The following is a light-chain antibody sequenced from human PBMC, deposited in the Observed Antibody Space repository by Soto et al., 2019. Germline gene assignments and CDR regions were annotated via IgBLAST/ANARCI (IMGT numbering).Light chain of an antibody. V-gene: IGLV2-14*03. CDR3: TSYTSSSTWV. J-gene: IGLJ2*01. CDR1: SSDVGGYYF. Sequence: QSALTQPASVSGSPGQSITISCTGTSSDVGGYYFVSWFQHHPGKAPKLIIYNVNNRPSGVSDLFSGSKSGNTASLTISGLEAEDEADYYCTSYTSSSTWVFGGGTKLTVL. CDR2: NVN.